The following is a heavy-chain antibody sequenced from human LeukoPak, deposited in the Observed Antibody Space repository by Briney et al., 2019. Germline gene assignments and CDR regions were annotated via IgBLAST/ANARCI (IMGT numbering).Heavy chain of an antibody. Sequence: GGSLRLSCAASGFTFSTYGLHWVRQAPGKGLEWVAFIRYDGSNKYYADSVKGRLTISRDNSKNILYLQMNSLRVEDTAVYYCTKASAERCLGAFCYPFDHWGQGTLVTVSS. CDR3: TKASAERCLGAFCYPFDH. V-gene: IGHV3-30*02. J-gene: IGHJ4*02. CDR1: GFTFSTYG. D-gene: IGHD2-15*01. CDR2: IRYDGSNK.